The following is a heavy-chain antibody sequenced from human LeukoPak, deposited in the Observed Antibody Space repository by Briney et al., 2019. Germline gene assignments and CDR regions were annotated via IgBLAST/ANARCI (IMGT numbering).Heavy chain of an antibody. J-gene: IGHJ4*02. V-gene: IGHV3-23*01. CDR3: ANVGDTAREKTNYFDY. CDR1: GLTFSSYA. D-gene: IGHD5-18*01. Sequence: GGSLRLSCAASGLTFSSYAMSWVRQAPGKGLEWVSAISGSGGSTYYADSVKGRFTISRDNSKNTLYLQMNSLRAEDTAVYYCANVGDTAREKTNYFDYWGQGTLVTVSS. CDR2: ISGSGGST.